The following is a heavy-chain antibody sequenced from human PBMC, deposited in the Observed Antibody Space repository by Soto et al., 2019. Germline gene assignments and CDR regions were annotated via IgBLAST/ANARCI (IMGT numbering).Heavy chain of an antibody. V-gene: IGHV3-9*01. CDR2: ISWNSGSI. J-gene: IGHJ4*02. D-gene: IGHD4-17*01. CDR3: AKVYGDYLFDY. CDR1: GFTFDDYA. Sequence: EVQLVESGGGLVQPGRSLRLSCAASGFTFDDYAMHWVRQAPGKGLEWVSGISWNSGSIGYADSVKGRFTISRDNAMNSLYLQMNSLRAEDTALYYCAKVYGDYLFDYWGQGTLVTVSS.